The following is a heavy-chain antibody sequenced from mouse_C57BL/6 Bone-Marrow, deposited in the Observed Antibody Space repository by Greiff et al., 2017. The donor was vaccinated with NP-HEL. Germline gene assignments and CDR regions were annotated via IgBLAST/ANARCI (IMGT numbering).Heavy chain of an antibody. CDR2: LSAGGSYT. J-gene: IGHJ1*03. Sequence: EVKLMESGGGLVKPGGSLKLSCAASGFTFSSYAMSWVRQTPEKRLEWVATLSAGGSYTYYPDNVKGRVTISRDNAKNNLYLQMSHLKSEDTAMYYCARITTVVAKDWYFDVWGTGTTVTVSS. V-gene: IGHV5-4*03. CDR3: ARITTVVAKDWYFDV. CDR1: GFTFSSYA. D-gene: IGHD1-1*01.